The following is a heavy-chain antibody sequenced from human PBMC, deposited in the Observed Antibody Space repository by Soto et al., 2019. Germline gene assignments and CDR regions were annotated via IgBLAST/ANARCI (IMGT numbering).Heavy chain of an antibody. Sequence: ASVKVSCKASGYTFTGYYMHWVRQAPGQGLEWMGWINPNSGGTNYAQKFQGRVTMTRDTSISTAYMELSRLRSDDTAVNYCARPKGGDYYDSSGYYKDYYFDYWGQGTLVTVSS. CDR2: INPNSGGT. V-gene: IGHV1-2*02. CDR3: ARPKGGDYYDSSGYYKDYYFDY. D-gene: IGHD3-22*01. J-gene: IGHJ4*02. CDR1: GYTFTGYY.